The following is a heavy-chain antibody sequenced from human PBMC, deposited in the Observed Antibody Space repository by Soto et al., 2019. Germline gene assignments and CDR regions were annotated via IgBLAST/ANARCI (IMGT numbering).Heavy chain of an antibody. V-gene: IGHV4-39*07. J-gene: IGHJ4*02. CDR1: GGSVSSGSYY. CDR2: IYHSGST. Sequence: SETLSLTCTVSGGSVSSGSYYWSWVRQPPGKGLEWIGEIYHSGSTNYNPSLKSRVTISVDTSKNQFSLKLSSVTAADTAVYYCARRWGRSFDYWGQGTLVTVSS. CDR3: ARRWGRSFDY. D-gene: IGHD2-15*01.